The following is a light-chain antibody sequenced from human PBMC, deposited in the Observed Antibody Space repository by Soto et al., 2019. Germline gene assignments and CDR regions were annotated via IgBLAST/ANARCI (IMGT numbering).Light chain of an antibody. Sequence: AIQMTQSPSSLSASVGDRVTITCRASQHIGTELGWYQQKPGKAPELLIYASSILQSGGPSRFSGSGSGTDFTLTISSLQPEDFATYYCLQDYSYPRTFGQGTRVESK. CDR2: ASS. V-gene: IGKV1-6*01. CDR1: QHIGTE. CDR3: LQDYSYPRT. J-gene: IGKJ1*01.